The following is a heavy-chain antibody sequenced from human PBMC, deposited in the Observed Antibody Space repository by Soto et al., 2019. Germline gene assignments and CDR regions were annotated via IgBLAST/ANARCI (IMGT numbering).Heavy chain of an antibody. J-gene: IGHJ6*02. CDR3: AKDMGGYNLNQLVMVYYGMDV. Sequence: EVQLVESGGGLVQPGRSLRLSCAASGFTFDDYAMHWVRQAPGKGLEWVSGISWNSGSIGYADSVKGRFTISRDNAKNSLYLQMNSLRAEDTALYYCAKDMGGYNLNQLVMVYYGMDVWGQGTTVTVSS. V-gene: IGHV3-9*01. CDR2: ISWNSGSI. CDR1: GFTFDDYA. D-gene: IGHD1-20*01.